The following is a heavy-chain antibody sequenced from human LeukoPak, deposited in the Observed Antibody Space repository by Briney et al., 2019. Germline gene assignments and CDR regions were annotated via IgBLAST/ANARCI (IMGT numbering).Heavy chain of an antibody. V-gene: IGHV4-39*01. J-gene: IGHJ4*02. CDR3: ARSMVRGVTTTDY. Sequence: SGTLSLTXTVSGGSISSSSYYWGWIRQPPGKGLEWIGSIYYSGSTYYNPSLKSRVTISVDTSKNQFSLKLSSVTAADTAVYYCARSMVRGVTTTDYWGQGTLVTVSS. CDR2: IYYSGST. D-gene: IGHD3-10*01. CDR1: GGSISSSSYY.